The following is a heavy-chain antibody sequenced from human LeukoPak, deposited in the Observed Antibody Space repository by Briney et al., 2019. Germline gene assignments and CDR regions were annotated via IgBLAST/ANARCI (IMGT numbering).Heavy chain of an antibody. D-gene: IGHD2-21*01. CDR1: DGSFSGYY. V-gene: IGHV4-34*01. J-gene: IGHJ3*02. CDR2: INDSGRT. Sequence: SETLSLTCAVYDGSFSGYYWSWIRQPPGKGLEWIGEINDSGRTNYNPSLSSRVTMSRDTSKNQFSLELSSVTAADTAVYYCARHLRGGLRAFDIWGQGTMFTVSS. CDR3: ARHLRGGLRAFDI.